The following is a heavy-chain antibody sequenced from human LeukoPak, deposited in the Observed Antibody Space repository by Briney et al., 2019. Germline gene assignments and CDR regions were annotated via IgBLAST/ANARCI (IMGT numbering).Heavy chain of an antibody. CDR2: IRSKAYGGTT. CDR3: TRVRGSGRYYNFWFDP. V-gene: IGHV3-49*04. CDR1: GFTFGDYA. D-gene: IGHD3-10*01. Sequence: GGSLRLSCTASGFTFGDYAMSWVRPAPGQGLEWVCFIRSKAYGGTTEYAPSVKGRFTISRDDSNSIAYLQMNSLKTEDTAVYYCTRVRGSGRYYNFWFDPWGQGTLVTVSS. J-gene: IGHJ5*02.